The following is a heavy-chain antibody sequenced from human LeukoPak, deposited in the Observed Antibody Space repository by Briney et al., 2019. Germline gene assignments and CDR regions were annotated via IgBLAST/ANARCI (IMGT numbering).Heavy chain of an antibody. J-gene: IGHJ4*02. V-gene: IGHV3-48*02. CDR2: ISSGSSTI. D-gene: IGHD3-22*01. CDR3: ARGWMYYYGSSGYYSFDY. CDR1: GFIFSSYS. Sequence: GGSLRLSCSASGFIFSSYSMNWVRQAPGKGLEWVSYISSGSSTIYYADSVKGRFTISRDNAKNPLYLQMNSLRDEDTAVYYCARGWMYYYGSSGYYSFDYWGQGTLVTVSS.